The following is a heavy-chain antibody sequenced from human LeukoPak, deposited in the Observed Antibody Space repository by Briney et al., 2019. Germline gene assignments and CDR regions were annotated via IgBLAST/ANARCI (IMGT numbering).Heavy chain of an antibody. V-gene: IGHV4-4*07. J-gene: IGHJ4*02. CDR1: GGSISSYF. D-gene: IGHD6-19*01. CDR3: ARQIAVAGKAGFVY. CDR2: IYTTGST. Sequence: SETLSLTCTVSGGSISSYFWTWIRQPAGKGLEWIGRIYTTGSTNYNPSLNSRVTMSVDTSKKQFSLKLSSVTAADTAVYYCARQIAVAGKAGFVYWGQGTLVTVSS.